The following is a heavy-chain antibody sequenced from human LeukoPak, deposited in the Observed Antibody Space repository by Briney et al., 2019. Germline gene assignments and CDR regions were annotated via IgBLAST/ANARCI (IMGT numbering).Heavy chain of an antibody. D-gene: IGHD2-2*01. CDR2: IYYSGST. J-gene: IGHJ5*02. CDR1: GGSISSSSYY. CDR3: ARKGNVPAAMWVGARRNWFDP. Sequence: PSETLSLTCTVSGGSISSSSYYWGWIRQPPGKGLEWIGSIYYSGSTNYNPSLKSRVTISVDTSKNQFSLKLSSVTAADTAVYYCARKGNVPAAMWVGARRNWFDPWGQGTLVTVSS. V-gene: IGHV4-39*07.